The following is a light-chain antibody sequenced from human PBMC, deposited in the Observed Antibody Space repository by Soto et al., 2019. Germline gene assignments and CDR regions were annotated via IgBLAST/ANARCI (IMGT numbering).Light chain of an antibody. V-gene: IGLV2-14*01. Sequence: QSVLTQPASVSGSPGQSITISCTGTSSDVGGYNYVSWYRHHPGKAPKLMIYEVSNRPSGVSNRFSGSKSGNTASLTISGLQTEDEADYYCSSYTISSTVVFGGGTKLTVL. CDR2: EVS. J-gene: IGLJ2*01. CDR3: SSYTISSTVV. CDR1: SSDVGGYNY.